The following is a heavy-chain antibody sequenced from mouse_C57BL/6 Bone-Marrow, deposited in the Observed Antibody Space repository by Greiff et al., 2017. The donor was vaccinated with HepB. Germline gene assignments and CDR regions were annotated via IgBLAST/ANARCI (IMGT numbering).Heavy chain of an antibody. CDR3: ARRQLRLPYAMDY. CDR1: GYTFTSYW. J-gene: IGHJ4*01. CDR2: IYPGSGST. D-gene: IGHD3-2*02. Sequence: QVQLKQPGAELVKPGASVKMSCKASGYTFTSYWITWVKQRPGQGLEWIGDIYPGSGSTNYNEKFKSKATLTVDTSSSTAYMQLSSLTSEDSAVYYCARRQLRLPYAMDYWGQGTSGTVSS. V-gene: IGHV1-55*01.